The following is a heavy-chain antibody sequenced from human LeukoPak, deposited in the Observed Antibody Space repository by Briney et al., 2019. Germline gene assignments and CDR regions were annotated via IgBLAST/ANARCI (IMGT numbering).Heavy chain of an antibody. CDR2: IIPIFGIA. CDR1: GGTFSSYA. J-gene: IGHJ3*02. Sequence: ASVKVSCKASGGTFSSYAISWVRQAPGQGLEWMGRIIPIFGIANYAQKFQGRVTITADESTSTAYMELSSLRSEDTAVYYCARGGLTETTREGDAFDIWGQGTMVTVSS. V-gene: IGHV1-69*13. D-gene: IGHD1-7*01. CDR3: ARGGLTETTREGDAFDI.